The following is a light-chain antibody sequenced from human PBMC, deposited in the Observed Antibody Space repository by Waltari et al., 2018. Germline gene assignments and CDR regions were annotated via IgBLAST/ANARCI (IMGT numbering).Light chain of an antibody. J-gene: IGLJ3*02. CDR2: RGD. V-gene: IGLV1-47*01. CDR3: AAWDDSLSGWV. CDR1: SSNIGTNY. Sequence: QSVLTQPPSASGTPGQRVTISCSGSSSNIGTNYIYWYQQLPATAPKLRIYRGDQRPSGVPDLFSGSKSGTSASLASSGLRSEDEADYYCAAWDDSLSGWVFGGGTKLTVL.